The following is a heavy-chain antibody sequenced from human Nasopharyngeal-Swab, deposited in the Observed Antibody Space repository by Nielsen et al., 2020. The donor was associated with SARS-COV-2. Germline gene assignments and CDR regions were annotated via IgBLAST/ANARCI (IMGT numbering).Heavy chain of an antibody. CDR2: IKEDGNEQ. CDR3: FIGHYMDS. Sequence: GESLKISCAASGFTFSAFWMSWVRQAPGRGLEWVANIKEDGNEQYYADSAKGRFTISRDNGKNSLFLEMNSLRAEDTAIYYCFIGHYMDSWGKGTAVIVSS. CDR1: GFTFSAFW. V-gene: IGHV3-7*01. J-gene: IGHJ6*03.